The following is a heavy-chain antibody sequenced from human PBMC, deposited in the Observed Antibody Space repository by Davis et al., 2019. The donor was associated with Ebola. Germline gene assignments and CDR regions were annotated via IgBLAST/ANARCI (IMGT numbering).Heavy chain of an antibody. V-gene: IGHV4-31*03. J-gene: IGHJ5*01. CDR2: IYYSGST. Sequence: PSETLSLTCIVSGGSISSGGYYCSWLGQHPGKGLEWFGYIYYSGSTYYNTPLKSRVTISVDTSKNQFSLKVSSLTAADTAVYYCARVVDSGYYYRWFDPWGQGTLVTVSS. CDR1: GGSISSGGYY. D-gene: IGHD3-22*01. CDR3: ARVVDSGYYYRWFDP.